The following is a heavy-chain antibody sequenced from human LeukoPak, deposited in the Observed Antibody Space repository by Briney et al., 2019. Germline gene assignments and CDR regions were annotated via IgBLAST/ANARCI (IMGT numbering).Heavy chain of an antibody. J-gene: IGHJ4*02. D-gene: IGHD3-10*01. CDR1: GYTFTSYG. V-gene: IGHV1-18*01. CDR2: ISAYNGNT. CDR3: ARYGSGSYYPTPFDY. Sequence: ASVKVSCKASGYTFTSYGISWVRQAPGQGLEWMGWISAYNGNTNYAQKLQGRVTMTTDTSTSTAYMELRSLRSDDTAVYYCARYGSGSYYPTPFDYWGQGTLVTVSS.